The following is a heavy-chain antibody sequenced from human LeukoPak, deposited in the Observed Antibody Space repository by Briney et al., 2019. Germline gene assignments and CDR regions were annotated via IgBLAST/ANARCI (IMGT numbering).Heavy chain of an antibody. V-gene: IGHV4-4*02. Sequence: PSGTLSLTCAVSGGSISTTHWWTWVRQPPGQGLEWIGEIYHSGSTNYNPSLKSRVTISVDKSKNQFSLKLSSVTAADRAVYYCARKDFDSLSYDYWGRGTLVTVSS. CDR1: GGSISTTHW. CDR3: ARKDFDSLSYDY. CDR2: IYHSGST. D-gene: IGHD3-9*01. J-gene: IGHJ4*02.